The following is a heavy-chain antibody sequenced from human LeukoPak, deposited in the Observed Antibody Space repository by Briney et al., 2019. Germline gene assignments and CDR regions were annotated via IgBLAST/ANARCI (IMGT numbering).Heavy chain of an antibody. V-gene: IGHV3-9*01. CDR2: ISWNSGSI. J-gene: IGHJ4*02. CDR3: ARDRIMITFGGVSDY. D-gene: IGHD3-16*01. Sequence: PGGSLRLSCAASGFTFDDYAMHWVRQAPGKGLEWVSGISWNSGSIGYADSVKGRFTISRDNAKNSLYLQMNSLRAEDTAVYYCARDRIMITFGGVSDYWGQGTLVTVSS. CDR1: GFTFDDYA.